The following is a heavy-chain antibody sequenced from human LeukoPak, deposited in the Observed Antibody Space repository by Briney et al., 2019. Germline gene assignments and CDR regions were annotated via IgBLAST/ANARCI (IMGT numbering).Heavy chain of an antibody. CDR1: GESFRGYY. D-gene: IGHD3-22*01. CDR3: ARGQDSSSWYGTYYYDSSGSGIFDY. CDR2: INHSEST. J-gene: IGHJ4*02. V-gene: IGHV4-34*01. Sequence: SETLSLTCAVYGESFRGYYWSWIRQPPGKGLEWIGEINHSESTNYNPSLKSRVTISVDTSKNQFSLKLSSVTAADTAVYYCARGQDSSSWYGTYYYDSSGSGIFDYWGQGTLVTVSS.